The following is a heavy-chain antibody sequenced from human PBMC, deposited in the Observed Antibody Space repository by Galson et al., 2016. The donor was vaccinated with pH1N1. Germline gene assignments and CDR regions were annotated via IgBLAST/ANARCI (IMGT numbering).Heavy chain of an antibody. CDR3: AISHINYFDTSGSSFPNDY. CDR1: GITFSNYA. Sequence: LRLSCAASGITFSNYAVSWVRQAPGRGLEWVSTISSSGGTTYYADFVKGRFTISRDNSKNTLFVQMNSLRAEDTAVYYCAISHINYFDTSGSSFPNDYWGQGTLVIVSS. D-gene: IGHD3-22*01. J-gene: IGHJ4*02. V-gene: IGHV3-23*01. CDR2: ISSSGGTT.